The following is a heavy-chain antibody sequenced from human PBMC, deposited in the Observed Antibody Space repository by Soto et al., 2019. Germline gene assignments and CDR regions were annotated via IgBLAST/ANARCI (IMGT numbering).Heavy chain of an antibody. CDR2: INSDGSST. Sequence: EVQLMESGGGLVQPGGSLRLSCAASGFTFSSYWMHWVRQAPGKGLVWVSRINSDGSSTTYAASLKGRFTISRDNAKNPLSLQMTSLRAEDTAVYYCVRGDGGCEAYWGQGTLVTVSS. J-gene: IGHJ4*02. CDR1: GFTFSSYW. CDR3: VRGDGGCEAY. D-gene: IGHD3-16*01. V-gene: IGHV3-74*01.